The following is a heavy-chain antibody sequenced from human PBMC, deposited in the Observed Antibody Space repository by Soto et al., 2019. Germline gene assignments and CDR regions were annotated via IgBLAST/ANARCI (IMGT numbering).Heavy chain of an antibody. D-gene: IGHD2-2*01. V-gene: IGHV4-39*01. J-gene: IGHJ6*02. CDR1: GGSISSKSYS. CDR3: AKLAGYCSGNSCHGDYAMDV. Sequence: SETLSLTCSVSGGSISSKSYSWRWIRQPPGKGLEWIGTFYYSENTYYNPSLKSRVTISVDTSKNQFSLKLSSVTAADTAVYYCAKLAGYCSGNSCHGDYAMDVWGQGTTVTVS. CDR2: FYYSENT.